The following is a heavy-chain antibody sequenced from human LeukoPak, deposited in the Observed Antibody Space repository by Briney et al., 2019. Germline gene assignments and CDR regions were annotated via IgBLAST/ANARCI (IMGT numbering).Heavy chain of an antibody. CDR2: IWYDGSNK. D-gene: IGHD1-26*01. CDR1: GFTFSSYG. Sequence: PGGSLRLSCAASGFTFSSYGMHWVRQAPGKGLEWVAFIWYDGSNKYYADSVKGRFTISRDNSKNTLYLQMNSLRAEDTAVYYCAKEGDSGSFYHWGQGTLVTVSS. CDR3: AKEGDSGSFYH. J-gene: IGHJ5*02. V-gene: IGHV3-30*02.